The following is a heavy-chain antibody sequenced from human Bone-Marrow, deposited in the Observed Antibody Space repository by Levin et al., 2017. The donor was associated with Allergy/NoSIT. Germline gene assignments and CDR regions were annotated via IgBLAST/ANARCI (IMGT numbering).Heavy chain of an antibody. V-gene: IGHV2-70*11. J-gene: IGHJ1*01. CDR1: GFSLSTSGMC. CDR3: VRVFYKRATRPAEFFQH. D-gene: IGHD1-14*01. CDR2: IDWDGDK. Sequence: RSSGPTLVKPTQTLTLTCTFSGFSLSTSGMCVSWIRQPPGKALEWLARIDWDGDKYYSTSLRTRLTISMDTSKNQVVLTMSNVDPVDTATYYCVRVFYKRATRPAEFFQHWGQGTLVTVSS.